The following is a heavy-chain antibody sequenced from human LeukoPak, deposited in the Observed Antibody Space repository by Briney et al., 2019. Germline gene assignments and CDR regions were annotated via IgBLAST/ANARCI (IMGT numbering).Heavy chain of an antibody. J-gene: IGHJ4*02. CDR1: GFSFDDYA. CDR2: ITRNGGST. D-gene: IGHD2-2*03. V-gene: IGHV3-20*04. Sequence: RPGGSLRLSCAASGFSFDDYAMTWVRQDPGKGLEWVSTITRNGGSTSYAESVKGRFTISRDNAKSSLYLQISSLRAEDTALYYCARTQIGFCSGTSCTLYYFDFWGQGTLVTVSS. CDR3: ARTQIGFCSGTSCTLYYFDF.